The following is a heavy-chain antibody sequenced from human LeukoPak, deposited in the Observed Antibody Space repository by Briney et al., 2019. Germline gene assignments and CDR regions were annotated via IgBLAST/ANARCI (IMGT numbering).Heavy chain of an antibody. J-gene: IGHJ4*02. D-gene: IGHD3-22*01. CDR1: GGSISSSSYY. V-gene: IGHV4-39*07. CDR2: IYYSGST. Sequence: SETLSLTCTVSGGSISSSSYYWGWIRQPPGKGLEWIGSIYYSGSTYYNPSLKSRVTISVDTSKNQFSLKLSSVTAADTAVYYCARVGPDSSGYYASPGEDYWGQGTLVTVSS. CDR3: ARVGPDSSGYYASPGEDY.